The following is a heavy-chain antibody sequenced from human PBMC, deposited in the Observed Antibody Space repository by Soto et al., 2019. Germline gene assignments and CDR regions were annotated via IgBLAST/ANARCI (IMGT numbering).Heavy chain of an antibody. V-gene: IGHV3-53*02. CDR1: GFSVSDSS. J-gene: IGHJ6*02. D-gene: IGHD1-1*01. Sequence: EVQLVETGGGLIQPGGSLRLSCEGSGFSVSDSSMSWVRQAPGKGLEWVSVFYRGGSTDYADSVKGRGTVSRDIFKNTLFLQMDSLTVEDTAVYFCGRDLGWNDLLNTYYYGMDVWGQGTTVTVS. CDR3: GRDLGWNDLLNTYYYGMDV. CDR2: FYRGGST.